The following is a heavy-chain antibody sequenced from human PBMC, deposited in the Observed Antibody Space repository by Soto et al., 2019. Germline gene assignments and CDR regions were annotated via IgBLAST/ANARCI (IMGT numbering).Heavy chain of an antibody. D-gene: IGHD6-13*01. CDR1: GYSFTSYW. J-gene: IGHJ6*02. CDR3: ARVIAAAGDPNYYYYGMDG. CDR2: IYPGDSDT. Sequence: PGESLKISCKGSGYSFTSYWIGWVRQMPGKGLEWMGIIYPGDSDTRYSPSFQGQVTISADKSISTAYLQWSSLKASDTAMYYCARVIAAAGDPNYYYYGMDGWGQGTTVTVSS. V-gene: IGHV5-51*01.